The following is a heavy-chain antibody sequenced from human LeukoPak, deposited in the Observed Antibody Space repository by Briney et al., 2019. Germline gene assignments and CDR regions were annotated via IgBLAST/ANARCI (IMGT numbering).Heavy chain of an antibody. V-gene: IGHV4-34*01. D-gene: IGHD4/OR15-4a*01. CDR2: INHSGGT. CDR3: VRHDGRGGATMGAFDS. CDR1: GGSLSGYY. Sequence: SETLSLTCAVYGGSLSGYYWSWIRQPPGKGLEWIGEINHSGGTNYRPSLRSRVTISVDTSKNQLSLKLSSVTAADTAVYYCVRHDGRGGATMGAFDSWGQGSLVTVSS. J-gene: IGHJ5*01.